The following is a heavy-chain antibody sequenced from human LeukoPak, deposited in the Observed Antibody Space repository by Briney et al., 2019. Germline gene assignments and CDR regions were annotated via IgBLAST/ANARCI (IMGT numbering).Heavy chain of an antibody. Sequence: GESLKTSCKGSGYTFINYWIGWVRQMPGKGLEWMGIIYPSDSETIYSPPFQGQVAISADKSISTAYLQWSSLKASDTAMYYCARGAYKQLGDYWGQGTLVTVSS. CDR2: IYPSDSET. V-gene: IGHV5-51*01. CDR1: GYTFINYW. CDR3: ARGAYKQLGDY. D-gene: IGHD6-6*01. J-gene: IGHJ4*02.